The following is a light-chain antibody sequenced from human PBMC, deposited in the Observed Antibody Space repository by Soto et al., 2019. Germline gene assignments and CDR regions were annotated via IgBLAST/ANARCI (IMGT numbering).Light chain of an antibody. CDR1: QDINNH. V-gene: IGKV1-33*01. CDR2: DAS. CDR3: QQYEDLPLT. Sequence: DIQLTQSPSSLSASVGDRVTITCQASQDINNHLNWYQQKPGKAPKLLIFDASSVETGVPSRFSGSGSGTHFTFTISSLEPEDIATYHCQQYEDLPLTFGGGTRVELK. J-gene: IGKJ4*01.